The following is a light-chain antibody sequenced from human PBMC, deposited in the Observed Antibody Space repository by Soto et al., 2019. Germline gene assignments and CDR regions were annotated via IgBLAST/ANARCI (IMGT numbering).Light chain of an antibody. CDR1: SGHSSYI. V-gene: IGLV4-60*03. CDR3: ETWDSNTLSGV. J-gene: IGLJ3*02. Sequence: QSVLTQSSSASASLGSSVKLTCTLSSGHSSYIIAWHQQQPGKAPRYLMKLEGSGSYNKGSGVPDRFSGSSSGAERYLTISNLQSEDEADYYCETWDSNTLSGVFGRGTKLTVL. CDR2: LEGSGSY.